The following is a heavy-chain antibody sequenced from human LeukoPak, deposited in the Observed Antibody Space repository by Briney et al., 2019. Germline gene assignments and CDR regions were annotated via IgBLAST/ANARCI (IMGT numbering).Heavy chain of an antibody. CDR1: GGSISSYN. J-gene: IGHJ3*02. Sequence: SETLSLTCTVSGGSISSYNWCWIRQPPGKGLEWIGYIYYSGSTNYNPSLKSRVTISVDTSKNQFSLKLSSVTAADTAVYYCARRDQSIGDAFDIWGQGTMVTVSS. CDR2: IYYSGST. V-gene: IGHV4-59*08. D-gene: IGHD5-24*01. CDR3: ARRDQSIGDAFDI.